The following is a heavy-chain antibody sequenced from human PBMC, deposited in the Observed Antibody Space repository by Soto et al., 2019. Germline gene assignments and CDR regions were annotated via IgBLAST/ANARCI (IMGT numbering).Heavy chain of an antibody. J-gene: IGHJ6*01. CDR3: ARERRIRLYYYGVDV. CDR2: IHSRGGT. CDR1: GASVRSGDNY. D-gene: IGHD2-21*01. Sequence: QVRLKESGPGLVKPSQTLSLTCTDSGASVRSGDNYWIWIRQPARQVLEWIAYIHSRGGTVYHPSLRGRVSMSEDTSKNQLFLRMTSVSAEDTAAYFGARERRIRLYYYGVDVWGQGTTVTVAS. V-gene: IGHV4-30-4*01.